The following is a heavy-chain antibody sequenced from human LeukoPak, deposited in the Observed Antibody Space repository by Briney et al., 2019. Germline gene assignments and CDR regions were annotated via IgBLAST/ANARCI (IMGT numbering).Heavy chain of an antibody. Sequence: GGSLRLSCAASGFTFSSYSMNWVRQAPGKGLEWVSSISSSSSYIYYADSVKGRFTISRDNAKNSLYLQMNSLRAEDTAVYYCAREPHYYDSSTTFDYWGQGTLVTVSS. J-gene: IGHJ4*02. D-gene: IGHD3-22*01. CDR3: AREPHYYDSSTTFDY. CDR1: GFTFSSYS. CDR2: ISSSSSYI. V-gene: IGHV3-21*01.